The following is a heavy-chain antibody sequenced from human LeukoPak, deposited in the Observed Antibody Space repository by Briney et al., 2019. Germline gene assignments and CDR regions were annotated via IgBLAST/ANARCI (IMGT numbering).Heavy chain of an antibody. Sequence: GASVKVSCKASGYTFTSYGISWVRQAPGQGLEWMGWISAYNGNTNYAQKLQGRVTMTTDTSTSTAYMELRSLRSDDTAVYYCAGYCSGGSCYYAFDIWGQGTMVTVSS. V-gene: IGHV1-18*01. CDR3: AGYCSGGSCYYAFDI. CDR2: ISAYNGNT. CDR1: GYTFTSYG. D-gene: IGHD2-15*01. J-gene: IGHJ3*02.